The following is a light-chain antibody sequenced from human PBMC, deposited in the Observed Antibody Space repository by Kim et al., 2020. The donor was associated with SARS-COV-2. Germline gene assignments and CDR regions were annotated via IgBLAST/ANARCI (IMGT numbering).Light chain of an antibody. CDR2: DAA. CDR3: QQHSKWPTAPS. V-gene: IGKV3-11*01. J-gene: IGKJ4*01. Sequence: PGEGATLSCRASHSIGINLAWYQQTRGQAPRLLIYDAAIRATGIPDKFSGSGSGTDFTLTINSLDPEDFAIYFCQQHSKWPTAPSFGGGTKVDIK. CDR1: HSIGIN.